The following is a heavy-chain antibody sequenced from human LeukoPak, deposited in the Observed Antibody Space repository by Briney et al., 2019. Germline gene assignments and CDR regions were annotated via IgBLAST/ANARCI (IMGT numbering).Heavy chain of an antibody. CDR2: IYPGDSDT. CDR1: GYSFTSYW. V-gene: IGHV5-51*01. J-gene: IGHJ6*02. D-gene: IGHD2-2*01. CDR3: ARESTRRYCGSTSCYLPWYYGMDV. Sequence: GESLKISCKGSGYSFTSYWIGWVRQMPGKGLEWMGIIYPGDSDTRYSPSFQGQVTISADKSISTAYLQWSSLKASDTAMYYCARESTRRYCGSTSCYLPWYYGMDVWGQGTTVTVSS.